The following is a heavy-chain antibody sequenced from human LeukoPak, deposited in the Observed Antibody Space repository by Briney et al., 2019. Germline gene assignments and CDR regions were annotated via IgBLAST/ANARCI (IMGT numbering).Heavy chain of an antibody. CDR2: IYTSGST. CDR3: ARDEPDYYDSSGYESNDAFDI. J-gene: IGHJ3*02. Sequence: SQTLSLTRTVSGGSISSGSYYWSWIRQPAGKGLEWIGRIYTSGSTNYNPSLKSRVTISVDTSKNQFSLKLSSVTAADTAVYYCARDEPDYYDSSGYESNDAFDIWGQGTMVTVSS. D-gene: IGHD3-22*01. V-gene: IGHV4-61*02. CDR1: GGSISSGSYY.